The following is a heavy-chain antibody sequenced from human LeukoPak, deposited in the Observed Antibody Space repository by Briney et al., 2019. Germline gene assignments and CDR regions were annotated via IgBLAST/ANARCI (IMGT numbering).Heavy chain of an antibody. CDR2: NSTYKGNT. V-gene: IGHV1-18*01. CDR3: AREVPGRSTVTTGDSFDY. D-gene: IGHD4-17*01. J-gene: IGHJ4*02. Sequence: ASVKVSCRASGYTFTNYGISWVRQAPGQGLEWMGWNSTYKGNTNYAQKFQGRVTMTTDTSTSTAYMEVRSLRSDDTAIYYCAREVPGRSTVTTGDSFDYWGQGTLVTVSS. CDR1: GYTFTNYG.